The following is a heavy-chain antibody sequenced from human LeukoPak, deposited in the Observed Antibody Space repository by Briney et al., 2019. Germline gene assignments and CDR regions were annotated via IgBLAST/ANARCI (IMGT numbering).Heavy chain of an antibody. J-gene: IGHJ4*02. V-gene: IGHV4-61*01. CDR1: GGSVSSGSDQ. CDR2: IYYSGST. CDR3: ASGLYGDFGPLFAY. Sequence: SETLSLTCTVSGGSVSSGSDQWSWIRQPPGKGLEWIGYIYYSGSTNYNPSLKSRVTISVDTSKNQFSLKLTSVTAADTAVYYCASGLYGDFGPLFAYWGQGTLVTVSS. D-gene: IGHD4-17*01.